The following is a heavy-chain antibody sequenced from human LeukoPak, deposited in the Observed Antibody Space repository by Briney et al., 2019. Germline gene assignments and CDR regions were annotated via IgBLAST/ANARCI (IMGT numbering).Heavy chain of an antibody. J-gene: IGHJ6*02. CDR3: ARDGRASGSYSYYYYYDGMDV. CDR2: IRNKADSYTT. D-gene: IGHD3-10*01. CDR1: GFTFSDHY. V-gene: IGHV3-72*01. Sequence: GGSLRLSCAASGFTFSDHYMAWVRQAPGKGLEWVGRIRNKADSYTTEYAASVKGRFTISRDDSENSLYLQMNSLKTEDTAVYYCARDGRASGSYSYYYYYDGMDVWGQGTTVTVSS.